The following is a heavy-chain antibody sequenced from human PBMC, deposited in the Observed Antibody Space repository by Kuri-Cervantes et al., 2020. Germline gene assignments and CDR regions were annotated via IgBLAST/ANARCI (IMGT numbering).Heavy chain of an antibody. V-gene: IGHV1-2*02. J-gene: IGHJ5*02. CDR1: GYTFIAYY. CDR2: INPNSGST. Sequence: SVKVSCKASGYTFIAYYLNWVRQAPGQGLEWLGWINPNSGSTNYAPKFQGRVTMTRDTSINTVYMELTNLGSDDTAIYYCASDHSGGWFDPWGQGVLVTVSS. D-gene: IGHD1-26*01. CDR3: ASDHSGGWFDP.